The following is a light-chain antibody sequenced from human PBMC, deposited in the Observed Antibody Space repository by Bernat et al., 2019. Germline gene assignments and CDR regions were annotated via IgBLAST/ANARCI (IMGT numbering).Light chain of an antibody. V-gene: IGLV3-25*03. CDR1: ALPKQY. Sequence: SYELTQPPSVSVSPGQTARITCSGDALPKQYAYWYQQKPGQAPVLVRYKDSERPSGIPERLSGSSSGTTVTLTISGVQAEDEADYYCQSADSSGTNWVFGGGTKLTVL. CDR2: KDS. J-gene: IGLJ3*02. CDR3: QSADSSGTNWV.